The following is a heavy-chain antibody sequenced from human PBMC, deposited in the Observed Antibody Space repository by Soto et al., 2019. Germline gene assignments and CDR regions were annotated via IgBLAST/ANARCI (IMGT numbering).Heavy chain of an antibody. CDR1: GGSISSYY. J-gene: IGHJ5*02. CDR2: IYYSGST. Sequence: QVQLQESGPGLVKPSETLSLTCTVSGGSISSYYWSWIRQPPGKGLEWIGYIYYSGSTNYNPSLKSRVTISVDTSKNQFSLKLSSVTAADTAVYYCARSVLYYYGSGSQASFNWFDPWGQGTLVTVSS. D-gene: IGHD3-10*01. V-gene: IGHV4-59*01. CDR3: ARSVLYYYGSGSQASFNWFDP.